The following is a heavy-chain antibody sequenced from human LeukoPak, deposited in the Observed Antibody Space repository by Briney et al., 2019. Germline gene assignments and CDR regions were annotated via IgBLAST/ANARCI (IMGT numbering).Heavy chain of an antibody. CDR2: IKSKTDGGTT. CDR1: GFTFSNAR. J-gene: IGHJ4*02. Sequence: GGSLRHSCAASGFTFSNARMSWVRQAPGKGLEWVGRIKSKTDGGTTDYAAPVKGRFTISRDDSKNTLYLQMNSLKTEDTAVYYCTTDGGTTGTTSLIDYWGQGTLITVSS. CDR3: TTDGGTTGTTSLIDY. D-gene: IGHD1-1*01. V-gene: IGHV3-15*01.